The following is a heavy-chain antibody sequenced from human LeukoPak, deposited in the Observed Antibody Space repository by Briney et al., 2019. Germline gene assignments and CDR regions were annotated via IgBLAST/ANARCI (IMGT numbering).Heavy chain of an antibody. CDR3: ARVKRLGGSGSSDY. Sequence: KPGGSLRLSCAASGFNFTNYNMNWVRQAPGKGLEWVSSIHSSSGSIYYADSLKGRFTISRDNAKNSLYLQMNSLRAEDTAVYYCARVKRLGGSGSSDYWGQGTLVTVSS. J-gene: IGHJ4*02. CDR1: GFNFTNYN. V-gene: IGHV3-21*01. D-gene: IGHD3-10*01. CDR2: IHSSSGSI.